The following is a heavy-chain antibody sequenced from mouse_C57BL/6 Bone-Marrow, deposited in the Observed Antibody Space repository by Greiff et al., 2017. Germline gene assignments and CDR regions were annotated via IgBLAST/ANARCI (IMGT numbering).Heavy chain of an antibody. D-gene: IGHD1-1*01. J-gene: IGHJ1*03. CDR2: IHPNSGST. CDR3: ARWITTVVAASDV. CDR1: GYTFTSYW. V-gene: IGHV1-64*01. Sequence: QVQLQQPGAELVKPGASVKLSCKASGYTFTSYWMHWVKQRPGQGLEWIGMIHPNSGSTNYNEKFKSKATLTVDKSSSTAYMQLSSLTSEDSAVXYCARWITTVVAASDVWGTGTTVTVSS.